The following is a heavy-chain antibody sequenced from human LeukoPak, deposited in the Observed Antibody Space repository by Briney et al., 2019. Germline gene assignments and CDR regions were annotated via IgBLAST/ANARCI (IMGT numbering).Heavy chain of an antibody. D-gene: IGHD1-26*01. CDR3: ARGIPSYSGSYFDY. V-gene: IGHV3-7*01. CDR2: IKQDGSEK. Sequence: SGGSLRLSCAASGFTFSSYWMSWVRQAPGKGLEWVANIKQDGSEKYYVDSVEGRFTISRDNAKNSLYLQMNSLRAEDTAVYYCARGIPSYSGSYFDYWGQGTLVTVSS. J-gene: IGHJ4*02. CDR1: GFTFSSYW.